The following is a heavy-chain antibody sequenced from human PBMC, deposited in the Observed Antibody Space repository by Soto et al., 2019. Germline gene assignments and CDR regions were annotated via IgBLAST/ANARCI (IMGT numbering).Heavy chain of an antibody. V-gene: IGHV3-23*01. CDR1: GFTFGSYA. Sequence: EAQLLESGGGLIQPGGSLRLSCVASGFTFGSYAMNWVRQAPGRELEWVSAISGDGAVTYYGDSVKGRFTVSRDNSKNSLFLQMITLGAEHAAEYYCSRIRSFYALHVWFQGTTVAVFS. CDR3: SRIRSFYALHV. CDR2: ISGDGAVT. J-gene: IGHJ6*02. D-gene: IGHD2-15*01.